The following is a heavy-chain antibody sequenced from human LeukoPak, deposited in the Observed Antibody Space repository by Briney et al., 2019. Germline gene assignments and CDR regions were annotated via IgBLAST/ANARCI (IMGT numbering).Heavy chain of an antibody. Sequence: SETLSLTCTVSGGSISSYYWSWIRQPPGKGLEWIGYIYYSGSTNYNPSLKSRVTISVDTSKNQFPLKLSSVTAADTAVYYCARGVYIAAAQYGFWGQGTLVTVSS. V-gene: IGHV4-59*01. CDR3: ARGVYIAAAQYGF. CDR1: GGSISSYY. D-gene: IGHD6-13*01. CDR2: IYYSGST. J-gene: IGHJ4*02.